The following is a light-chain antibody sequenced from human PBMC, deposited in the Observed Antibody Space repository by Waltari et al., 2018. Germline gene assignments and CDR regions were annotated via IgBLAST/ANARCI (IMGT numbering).Light chain of an antibody. J-gene: IGLJ3*02. CDR1: SSDVRAYNY. Sequence: QSALTQPASVSGSPGQSITISCTGTSSDVRAYNYVSWYQQKPGKAPQLIIYEVRDRPPGVPNRFFGAKSGYTAFLTISGLQAEDEADYYCSSYTTSRTWVFGGGTKLTVL. CDR2: EVR. V-gene: IGLV2-14*01. CDR3: SSYTTSRTWV.